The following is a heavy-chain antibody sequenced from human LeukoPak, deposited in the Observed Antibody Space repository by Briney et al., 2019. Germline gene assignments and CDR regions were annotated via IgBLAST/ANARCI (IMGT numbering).Heavy chain of an antibody. D-gene: IGHD3-22*01. CDR1: GFTFTNAW. Sequence: GGSLRLSCAASGFTFTNAWMSWVRQAPGKGLEWVGRIKSKTDGGTTDYAAPVKGRFTISRDDSKNTLYLQMNSLKTEDTAVYYCTKYYYDSSGYLYYFDYWGQGTLVTVSS. CDR3: TKYYYDSSGYLYYFDY. CDR2: IKSKTDGGTT. J-gene: IGHJ4*02. V-gene: IGHV3-15*01.